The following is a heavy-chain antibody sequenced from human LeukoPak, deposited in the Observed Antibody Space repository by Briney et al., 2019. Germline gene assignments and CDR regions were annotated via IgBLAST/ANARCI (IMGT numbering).Heavy chain of an antibody. CDR2: INPNSGGT. Sequence: ASVKVSCKASGGTFTGYYMHWVRQAPGQGLEWMGWINPNSGGTNYAQKFQGWVTMTRDTSISTAYMELSRLRSDDTAMYYCARDLGGGTTGLFDYWGQGTLVTVPS. J-gene: IGHJ4*02. D-gene: IGHD1-1*01. V-gene: IGHV1-2*04. CDR1: GGTFTGYY. CDR3: ARDLGGGTTGLFDY.